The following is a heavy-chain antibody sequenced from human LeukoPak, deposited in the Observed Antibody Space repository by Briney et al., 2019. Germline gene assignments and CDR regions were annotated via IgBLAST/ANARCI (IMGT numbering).Heavy chain of an antibody. CDR1: GFTFDEYG. CDR3: AREMFLNWFDP. V-gene: IGHV3-20*01. Sequence: GGSLRLSCAASGFTFDEYGMSWVRPAPGKGLEWVSGINWNGGSTGYAVSVKGRFTISRDNAKNSLYLQMNSLRAEDTALYHCAREMFLNWFDPWGQGTLVTVSS. D-gene: IGHD2/OR15-2a*01. CDR2: INWNGGST. J-gene: IGHJ5*02.